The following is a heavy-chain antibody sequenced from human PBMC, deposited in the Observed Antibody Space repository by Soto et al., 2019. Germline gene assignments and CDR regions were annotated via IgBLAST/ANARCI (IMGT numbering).Heavy chain of an antibody. Sequence: QVQLVQSGAEVKKPGSSVKVSCKASGGTFSSYAISWVRQAPGQGLEWMGGIIPIFGTANYAQKFQGRVTITADESTRTAYMELSSLRSEDTAVYYCARGTISSWYPARYYYYGMDVWGQGTTVTVSS. V-gene: IGHV1-69*01. D-gene: IGHD6-13*01. CDR3: ARGTISSWYPARYYYYGMDV. CDR1: GGTFSSYA. CDR2: IIPIFGTA. J-gene: IGHJ6*02.